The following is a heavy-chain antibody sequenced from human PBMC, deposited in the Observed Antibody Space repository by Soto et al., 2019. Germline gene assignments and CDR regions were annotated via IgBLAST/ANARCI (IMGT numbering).Heavy chain of an antibody. J-gene: IGHJ4*02. D-gene: IGHD2-8*01. CDR3: ARDDKDEYGADRGGFGC. Sequence: QVHLGESGGGVVQPGTSLRLSCAASGFSFSLFGMHWVRQAPGKGLEWVAGIWYDGSNKYYADSVKGRFSISRDNSKNTLYLQMNSLRAEDTAVYYCARDDKDEYGADRGGFGCWGQGTMVTVSS. CDR2: IWYDGSNK. V-gene: IGHV3-33*01. CDR1: GFSFSLFG.